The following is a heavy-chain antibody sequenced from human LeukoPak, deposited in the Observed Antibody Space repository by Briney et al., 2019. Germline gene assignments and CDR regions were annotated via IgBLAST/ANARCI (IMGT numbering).Heavy chain of an antibody. CDR2: ISAYNGNT. CDR1: GYTFTSYG. Sequence: ASVKVSCKASGYTFTSYGISWVRQAPGQGLEWMGWISAYNGNTNYAQKLQGRVTMTTDTSTSTAYLELRSLRSDDTAVYYCAREHYDSSGYAFDYWGQGTLVTASS. D-gene: IGHD3-22*01. V-gene: IGHV1-18*01. CDR3: AREHYDSSGYAFDY. J-gene: IGHJ4*02.